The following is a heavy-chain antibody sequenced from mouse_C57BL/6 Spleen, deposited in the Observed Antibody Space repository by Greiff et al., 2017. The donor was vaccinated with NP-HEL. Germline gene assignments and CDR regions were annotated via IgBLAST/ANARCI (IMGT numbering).Heavy chain of an antibody. D-gene: IGHD2-4*01. Sequence: VQLKESGGGLVKPGGSLKLSCAASGFTFSDYGMHWVRQAPEKGLEWVAYISSGSSTIYYADTVKGRFTISRDNAKNTLFLQMTSLRSEDTAMYYCARWDGDYGYAMDYWGQGTSVTVSS. CDR1: GFTFSDYG. CDR2: ISSGSSTI. J-gene: IGHJ4*01. CDR3: ARWDGDYGYAMDY. V-gene: IGHV5-17*01.